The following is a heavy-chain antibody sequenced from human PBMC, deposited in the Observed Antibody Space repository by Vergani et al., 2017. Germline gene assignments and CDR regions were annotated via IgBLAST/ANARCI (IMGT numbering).Heavy chain of an antibody. CDR2: IYYSGST. CDR1: GGSVSSGSYY. V-gene: IGHV4-61*10. CDR3: ARGSFLNFWSGLGYGSFDY. Sequence: QVQLQESGPGLVKPSETLSLTCTVSGGSVSSGSYYWSWIRQPAGKGLEWIGYIYYSGSTNYNPSLKSRVTISVDTSKNQFSLKLSSVTAADTAVYYCARGSFLNFWSGLGYGSFDYWGQGTLVTDSS. D-gene: IGHD3-3*01. J-gene: IGHJ4*02.